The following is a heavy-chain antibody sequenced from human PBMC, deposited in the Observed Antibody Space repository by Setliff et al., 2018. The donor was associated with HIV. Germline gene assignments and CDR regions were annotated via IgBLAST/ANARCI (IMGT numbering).Heavy chain of an antibody. Sequence: SETLSLTCTVSGGSISGSDYYWAWIRQPPGKGLEWIGSIYYSGTTYYNPSLKSRVTISVDTSKNQFSLKLSSVTAADTAVYHCARPSTGGDYNYWYFDLWGRGTLVTVSS. V-gene: IGHV4-39*01. CDR1: GGSISGSDYY. J-gene: IGHJ2*01. CDR2: IYYSGTT. D-gene: IGHD4-17*01. CDR3: ARPSTGGDYNYWYFDL.